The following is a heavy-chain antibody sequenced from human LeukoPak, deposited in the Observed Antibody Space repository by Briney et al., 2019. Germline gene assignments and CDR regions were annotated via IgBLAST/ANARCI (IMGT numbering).Heavy chain of an antibody. CDR3: ARGGGKDYGDYVEYFQH. CDR1: GGSLSSGGYS. V-gene: IGHV4-30-2*01. J-gene: IGHJ1*01. D-gene: IGHD4-17*01. CDR2: IYHSGST. Sequence: SQTLSLTCAVSGGSLSSGGYSWSWIRQPPGKGLEWIGYIYHSGSTYYNPSLKSRVTISVDRSKNQFSLKLSSVTAADTAVYYCARGGGKDYGDYVEYFQHWGQGTLVTVSS.